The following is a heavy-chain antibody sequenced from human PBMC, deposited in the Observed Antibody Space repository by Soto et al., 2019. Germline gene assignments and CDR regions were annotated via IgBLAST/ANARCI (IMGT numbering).Heavy chain of an antibody. CDR1: AFTFRSYA. CDR2: ITASADTT. J-gene: IGHJ6*04. CDR3: AKDSGRIVYVEW. D-gene: IGHD3-3*01. V-gene: IGHV3-23*01. Sequence: GGSLRLSCAASAFTFRSYAMSWVRQAPGKGLEWVSAITASADTTYYADSVKGRFTISRDNSKNTLYLRMNSLRVEDTAVYYWAKDSGRIVYVEWWGKGTTVTVSS.